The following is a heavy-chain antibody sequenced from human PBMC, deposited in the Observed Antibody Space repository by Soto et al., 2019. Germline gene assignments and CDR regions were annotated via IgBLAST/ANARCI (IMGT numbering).Heavy chain of an antibody. V-gene: IGHV6-1*01. CDR3: ARTPLLRYFDRNWFDP. D-gene: IGHD3-9*01. J-gene: IGHJ5*02. CDR2: TYYRSKWYN. Sequence: SQTLSLTCAISGDSVSSNSAASNCIRQSPSRGLEWLGRTYYRSKWYNDYAVSVKSRITINPDTSKNQFSLQLNSVTPEDTAVYYCARTPLLRYFDRNWFDPWGQGTLVTVS. CDR1: GDSVSSNSAA.